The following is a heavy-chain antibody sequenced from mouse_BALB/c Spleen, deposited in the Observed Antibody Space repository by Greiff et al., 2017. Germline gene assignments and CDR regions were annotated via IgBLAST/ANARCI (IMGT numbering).Heavy chain of an antibody. Sequence: VQRVESGPSLVQPSQSLSITCTVSGFSLTSYGVHWVRQSPGKGLEWLGVIWRGGSTDYNAAFMSRLSITKDNSKSQVFFKMNSLQADDTAIYYCAKRGYYGSSYYAMDYWGQGTSVTVSS. CDR1: GFSLTSYG. D-gene: IGHD1-1*01. V-gene: IGHV2-5-1*01. CDR3: AKRGYYGSSYYAMDY. J-gene: IGHJ4*01. CDR2: IWRGGST.